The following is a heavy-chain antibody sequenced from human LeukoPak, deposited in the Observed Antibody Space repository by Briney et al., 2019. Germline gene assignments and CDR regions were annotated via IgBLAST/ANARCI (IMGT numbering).Heavy chain of an antibody. D-gene: IGHD2-15*01. Sequence: GESLKISCKGSGYSFTSYWIGWVRQMPRKGLEWMGIIYPGDSDTRYSPSFQGQVTISADKSISTAYLQWSSLKASDTAMYYCARGVNVGYCSGGSCYLGAFDIWGQGTMVTVSS. CDR2: IYPGDSDT. CDR3: ARGVNVGYCSGGSCYLGAFDI. V-gene: IGHV5-51*01. CDR1: GYSFTSYW. J-gene: IGHJ3*02.